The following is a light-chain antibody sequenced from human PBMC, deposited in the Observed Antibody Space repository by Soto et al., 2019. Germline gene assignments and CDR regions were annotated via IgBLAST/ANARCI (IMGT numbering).Light chain of an antibody. CDR3: QQYDTSPPYT. J-gene: IGKJ2*01. V-gene: IGKV3-20*01. CDR2: GAS. Sequence: EIVLTQSPGTLSLSPGERATLSCRASQSIANTYLAWYQQKPGQAPRLLIYGASSRATGIPDRFSGSGSGTDVTLTISRLEPEDFAVYYCQQYDTSPPYTFGQGTKLEI. CDR1: QSIANTY.